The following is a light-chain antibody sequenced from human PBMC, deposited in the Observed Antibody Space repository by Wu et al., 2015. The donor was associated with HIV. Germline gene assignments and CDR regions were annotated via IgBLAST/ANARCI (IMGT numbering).Light chain of an antibody. CDR1: QSVFSTY. V-gene: IGKV3-20*01. CDR2: GVS. J-gene: IGKJ5*01. CDR3: QQYATSIT. Sequence: EIVLTQFPGTLSLSPGERATLSCRASQSVFSTYLAWYQQKPGQAPRLLIYGVSSRATGIPDRFSGSGSGTDFTLTISRLEPEDFAVYYCQQYATSITFGQGTRLE.